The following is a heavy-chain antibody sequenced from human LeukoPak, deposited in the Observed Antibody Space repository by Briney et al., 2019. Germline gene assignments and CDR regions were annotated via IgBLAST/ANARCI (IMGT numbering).Heavy chain of an antibody. CDR1: GFTFSIYW. CDR3: ARVGRSSSSFDP. Sequence: GGSLRLSCAASGFTFSIYWMTWVRQAPGKGLEWVANIKQDGSEKYYMDSVKGRFTISRDNAKNSLYLQMNSLRVEDTAVYYCARVGRSSSSFDPWGQGTLVTVSS. J-gene: IGHJ5*02. CDR2: IKQDGSEK. D-gene: IGHD6-6*01. V-gene: IGHV3-7*01.